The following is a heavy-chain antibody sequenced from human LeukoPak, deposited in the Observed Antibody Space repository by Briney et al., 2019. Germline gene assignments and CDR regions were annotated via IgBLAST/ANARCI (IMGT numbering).Heavy chain of an antibody. J-gene: IGHJ4*02. Sequence: PSETLSLTCTVSGGSIGGSSLSWIRQPAGKGLGWFGRIHTSGSTNYNPSLKSRVTMSVDTSKNQFSLKLRSVTAADTAVYYCARVFDSWGQGTLVTVSS. CDR3: ARVFDS. V-gene: IGHV4-4*07. CDR1: GGSIGGSS. CDR2: IHTSGST.